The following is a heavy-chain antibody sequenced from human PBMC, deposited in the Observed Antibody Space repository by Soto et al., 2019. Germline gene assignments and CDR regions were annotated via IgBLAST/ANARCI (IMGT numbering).Heavy chain of an antibody. Sequence: EVQLVESGGGLVQTGGSLRLSCAASGFTFSSYWMHWVRQAPGKGVVWVSRINGDGGSTNYADSVKGRFTISRDNAKNTVYLQVDSVSAEDTAVYYCARGLYLKYGQDYWGQGTLVTVSS. V-gene: IGHV3-74*01. D-gene: IGHD2-2*01. CDR3: ARGLYLKYGQDY. CDR1: GFTFSSYW. CDR2: INGDGGST. J-gene: IGHJ4*02.